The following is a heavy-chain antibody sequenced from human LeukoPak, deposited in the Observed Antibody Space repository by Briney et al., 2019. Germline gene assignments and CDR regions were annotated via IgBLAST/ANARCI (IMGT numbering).Heavy chain of an antibody. Sequence: PSETLSLTCTVSGGSISSDHWTWIRQPPGKGLEWIGHCCYSGSSNYNPSLKSRVTISGDTSKNQFSLRLNTVTAADTAVYYCAGLIAGGGGRGYWGQGTLVTVSS. J-gene: IGHJ4*02. CDR3: AGLIAGGGGRGY. CDR1: GGSISSDH. D-gene: IGHD2-15*01. V-gene: IGHV4-59*01. CDR2: CCYSGSS.